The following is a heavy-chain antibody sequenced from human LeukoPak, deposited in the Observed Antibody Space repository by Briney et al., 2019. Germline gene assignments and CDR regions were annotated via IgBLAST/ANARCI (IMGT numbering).Heavy chain of an antibody. V-gene: IGHV3-21*01. J-gene: IGHJ4*02. CDR1: GFTFSSYS. CDR2: ISSSSSYI. CDR3: ARGSYDSSGVFDY. D-gene: IGHD3-22*01. Sequence: GGSLRLSCAASGFTFSSYSMNWVRQAPGKGLEWVSSISSSSSYIYYADSVKGRFTISRDNAKNSLYLQMNSLRAEDTAVYYCARGSYDSSGVFDYWGQGTLVTVSS.